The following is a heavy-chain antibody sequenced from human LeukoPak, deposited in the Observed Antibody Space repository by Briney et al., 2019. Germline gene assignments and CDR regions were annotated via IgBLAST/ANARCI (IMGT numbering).Heavy chain of an antibody. CDR1: GGSFSGYY. D-gene: IGHD4-17*01. J-gene: IGHJ4*02. V-gene: IGHV4-34*01. Sequence: SETLSLTCAVYGGSFSGYYWSWIRQPPGKGLEWIGEINHSGSTNYNPSLKSRVTISVDTSKNQFSLKLSSVTAADTAVYYCARDRSRYGEGFAYWGQGTLVTVSS. CDR2: INHSGST. CDR3: ARDRSRYGEGFAY.